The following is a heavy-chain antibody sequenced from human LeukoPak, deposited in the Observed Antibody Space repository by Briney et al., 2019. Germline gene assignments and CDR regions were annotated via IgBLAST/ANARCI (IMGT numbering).Heavy chain of an antibody. CDR1: GFTFSNYW. CDR3: ARVGSGYCSSTSCPIDY. V-gene: IGHV3-7*01. J-gene: IGHJ4*02. D-gene: IGHD2-2*01. CDR2: IKQDGSEK. Sequence: PGGSLRLSCAASGFTFSNYWMSWVRQAPGKGLEWVANIKQDGSEKYYVDSVKGRFTISRDNAKNSLYLQMDSLRAEDTAVYYCARVGSGYCSSTSCPIDYWGQGTLVTVSS.